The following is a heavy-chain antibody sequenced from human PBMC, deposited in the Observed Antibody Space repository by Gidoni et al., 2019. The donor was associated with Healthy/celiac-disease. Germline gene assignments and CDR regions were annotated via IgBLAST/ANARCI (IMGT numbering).Heavy chain of an antibody. CDR2: ISGSGGST. J-gene: IGHJ3*02. CDR3: AKGGLGITMIVVVRVVRAFDI. V-gene: IGHV3-23*01. CDR1: GFPFSSDA. D-gene: IGHD3-22*01. Sequence: EVQLLESGGGLVQPGGSLRLSCAASGFPFSSDAMRWVSQAPGKGLEWVSAISGSGGSTYYADSVKGRFTISRDNSKNTLYLQMNSLRAEDTAVYYCAKGGLGITMIVVVRVVRAFDIWGQGTMVTVSS.